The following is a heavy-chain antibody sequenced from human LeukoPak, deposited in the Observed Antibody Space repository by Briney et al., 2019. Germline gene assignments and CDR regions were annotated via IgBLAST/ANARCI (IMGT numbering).Heavy chain of an antibody. CDR3: ARGTWDCSSTSCYSGNWCDP. D-gene: IGHD2-2*02. J-gene: IGHJ5*02. CDR2: INPNSGGT. CDR1: GCTFTGYY. V-gene: IGHV1-2*02. Sequence: ASVKVSCKASGCTFTGYYMHWVRQAPGQGLEWMGWINPNSGGTNYAQKFQGRVTMTRDTSISTAYMELSRLRSDDTAVYYCARGTWDCSSTSCYSGNWCDPWGQGTLVTVSS.